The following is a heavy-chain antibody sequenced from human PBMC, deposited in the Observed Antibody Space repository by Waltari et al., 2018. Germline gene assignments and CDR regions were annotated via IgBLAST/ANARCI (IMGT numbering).Heavy chain of an antibody. CDR3: TTDLTQSDYDFWSEHY. Sequence: EVQLVESGGGLVKPGGSLRLSCAASGFTFSNAWMSWVRQAPGKGLGWVGRIKSKTDGGTTDYAAPVKGRFTISRDDSKNTLYLQMNSLKTEDTAVYYCTTDLTQSDYDFWSEHYWGQGTLVTVSS. V-gene: IGHV3-15*01. CDR1: GFTFSNAW. J-gene: IGHJ4*02. CDR2: IKSKTDGGTT. D-gene: IGHD3-3*01.